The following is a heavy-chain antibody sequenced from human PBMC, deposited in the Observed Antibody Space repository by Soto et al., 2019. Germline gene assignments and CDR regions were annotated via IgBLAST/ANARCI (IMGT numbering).Heavy chain of an antibody. CDR1: GYTFTDYD. CDR2: MNPSSGKT. V-gene: IGHV1-8*01. D-gene: IGHD6-19*01. J-gene: IGHJ4*02. CDR3: STWGRDGWYTGFF. Sequence: QVPLVQSGAEVKTPGASVKVSCKASGYTFTDYDINWVRQAPGQGLEWVGRMNPSSGKTDYAQNFQARGTMTRDTSISTAYLELSNLGYEDTAVFYCSTWGRDGWYTGFFWGQGTLVTVAS.